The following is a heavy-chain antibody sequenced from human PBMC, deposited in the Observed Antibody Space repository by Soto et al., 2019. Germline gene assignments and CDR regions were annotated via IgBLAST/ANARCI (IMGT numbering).Heavy chain of an antibody. CDR1: GWSFSGYY. CDR2: INHSGST. V-gene: IGHV4-34*01. Sequence: SETLSVTWAVYGWSFSGYYGRWIRQPPGKGLEWIGEINHSGSTNYNPSLKSRVTISVDRSKNQFSLKLTSVTAADTAIYYCARGDTVITPFDYWGQGTLVTVS. CDR3: ARGDTVITPFDY. D-gene: IGHD5-18*01. J-gene: IGHJ4*02.